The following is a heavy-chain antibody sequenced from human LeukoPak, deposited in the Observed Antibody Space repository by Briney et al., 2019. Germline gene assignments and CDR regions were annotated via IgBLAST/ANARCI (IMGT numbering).Heavy chain of an antibody. CDR2: FDPEDGET. J-gene: IGHJ4*02. CDR3: ATRRGSIAVAAYYFHA. Sequence: ASVKVSCKVSGDXLSELSIHWVRQAPEEGLKWMGGFDPEDGETIYAQKFQGRVTMTEDTSTDTVYMELTSLRSEDTAVYYCATRRGSIAVAAYYFHAWGQGTLVTVSS. D-gene: IGHD6-19*01. CDR1: GDXLSELS. V-gene: IGHV1-24*01.